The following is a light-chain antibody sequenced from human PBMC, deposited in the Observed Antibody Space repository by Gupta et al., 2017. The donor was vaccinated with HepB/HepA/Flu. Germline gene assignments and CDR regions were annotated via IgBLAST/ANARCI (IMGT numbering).Light chain of an antibody. V-gene: IGLV2-14*03. CDR3: SSYTSSNTYV. CDR1: SSDVGCYNY. CDR2: DVS. Sequence: QSALTQPASVSESPGQSLTISCTDTSSDVGCYNYVSWYQQHPGKAPKLIIHDVSNRPSGVSNRFSGSKSGNTASLTISGLQAEDEADYYCSSYTSSNTYVFGSGTKVTVL. J-gene: IGLJ1*01.